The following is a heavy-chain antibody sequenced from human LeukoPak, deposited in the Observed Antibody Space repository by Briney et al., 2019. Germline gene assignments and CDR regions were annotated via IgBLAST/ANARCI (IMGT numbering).Heavy chain of an antibody. V-gene: IGHV4-30-2*01. D-gene: IGHD2-2*01. CDR3: ARVKDIVVVPAGGGWFDP. CDR1: GGSISSGGYY. J-gene: IGHJ5*02. CDR2: IYHSGST. Sequence: SETLSLTCTVSGGSISSGGYYWSWIRQPPGKGLEWIGYIYHSGSTYYNPSLKSRVTISVDRSKNQFSLKLSSVTAADTAVYYCARVKDIVVVPAGGGWFDPWGQGTLVTVSS.